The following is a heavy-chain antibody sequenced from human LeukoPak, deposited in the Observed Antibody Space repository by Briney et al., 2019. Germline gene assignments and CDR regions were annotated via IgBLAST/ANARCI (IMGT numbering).Heavy chain of an antibody. V-gene: IGHV3-7*01. CDR1: GFTFSRYW. Sequence: GGSLRLSCAASGFTFSRYWMSWVRQPPGKGLEWVANIKQDGSEKYYVDSVKGRFTISRDNAKNSLYLQMNSLRAEDTAVYYCARAGEVTMVRGVIMFYYFDYWGQGTLVTVSS. J-gene: IGHJ4*02. D-gene: IGHD3-10*01. CDR3: ARAGEVTMVRGVIMFYYFDY. CDR2: IKQDGSEK.